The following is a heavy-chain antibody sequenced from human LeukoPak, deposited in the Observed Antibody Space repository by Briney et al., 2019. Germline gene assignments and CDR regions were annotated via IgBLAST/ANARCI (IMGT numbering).Heavy chain of an antibody. CDR1: GFTFSRHN. Sequence: GGSLRLSCSGSGFTFSRHNMHWVRQAPGKGLEYVSAISYNGDSTYYVDSVEGRFTISRDNSKNTLYLQMNSLRDEDTALYYCAKAGIGVVGYFDYWGQGTLVTVSS. CDR3: AKAGIGVVGYFDY. V-gene: IGHV3-64*04. CDR2: ISYNGDST. J-gene: IGHJ4*02. D-gene: IGHD6-19*01.